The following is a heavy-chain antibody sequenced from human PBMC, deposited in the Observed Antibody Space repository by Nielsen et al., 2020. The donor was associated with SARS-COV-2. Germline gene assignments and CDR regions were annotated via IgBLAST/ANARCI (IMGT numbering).Heavy chain of an antibody. V-gene: IGHV3-73*01. CDR1: GFTVSSNY. CDR3: SSPTVAY. Sequence: GGSLRLSCAASGFTVSSNYMSWVRQASGKGLEWLGRIRSYANEYATAYAASVKGRFTISRDDSKNTAYLQMNSLKTEDTAVYYCSSPTVAYWGQGTLVTVSS. CDR2: IRSYANEYAT. D-gene: IGHD4-23*01. J-gene: IGHJ4*02.